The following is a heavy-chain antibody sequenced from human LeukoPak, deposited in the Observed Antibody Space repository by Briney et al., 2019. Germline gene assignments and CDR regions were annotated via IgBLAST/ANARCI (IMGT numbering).Heavy chain of an antibody. CDR2: IDWDDDK. CDR1: GFSLSTSGMC. J-gene: IGHJ4*02. CDR3: ARDSGYYFLFDY. V-gene: IGHV2-70*11. Sequence: ESGPALVKPPQTLTLTCTLSGFSLSTSGMCVSWIRQPPGKALEWLARIDWDDDKYYSTSLKTRLTISKDTSKNQVVLTMTNMDPVDTATYYCARDSGYYFLFDYWGQGTLVTVSS. D-gene: IGHD3-22*01.